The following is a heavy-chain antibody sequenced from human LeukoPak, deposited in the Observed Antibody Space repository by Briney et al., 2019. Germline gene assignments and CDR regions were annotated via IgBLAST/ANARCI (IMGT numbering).Heavy chain of an antibody. J-gene: IGHJ4*02. CDR2: IYYSGST. Sequence: TSETLSLTCTVSGGIISSSSYYWGWIRQPPGKGLEWIGSIYYSGSTYYNPSLKSRVTISVDTSKNQFSLKLSSVTAADTAVYYCARDLFYWGQGTLVTVSS. CDR1: GGIISSSSYY. CDR3: ARDLFY. D-gene: IGHD2-21*01. V-gene: IGHV4-39*07.